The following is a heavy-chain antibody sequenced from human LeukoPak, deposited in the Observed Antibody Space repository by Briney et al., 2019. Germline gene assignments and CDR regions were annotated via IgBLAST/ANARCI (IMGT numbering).Heavy chain of an antibody. CDR2: INRGRSTI. V-gene: IGHV3-48*01. J-gene: IGHJ5*02. Sequence: AGSLTLSCVVSVFTFSSYGMNWVRQAPGKGLEWVSYINRGRSTIYYADSVNGRFTISRDNSKNTLYLQMNSLRGDATAVYYCAKYGVVLPPGSHIPHWFDPWGQGAMAPVSS. CDR1: VFTFSSYG. D-gene: IGHD2-15*01. CDR3: AKYGVVLPPGSHIPHWFDP.